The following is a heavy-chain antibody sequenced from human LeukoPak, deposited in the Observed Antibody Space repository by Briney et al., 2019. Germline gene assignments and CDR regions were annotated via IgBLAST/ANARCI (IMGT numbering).Heavy chain of an antibody. V-gene: IGHV3-9*01. J-gene: IGHJ5*02. CDR2: ISWNSGSI. CDR3: AKDISVNWFDP. CDR1: GFTFDDYA. D-gene: IGHD2/OR15-2a*01. Sequence: PGGSLRLSCAASGFTFDDYAMQWVRQAPGKGLEGVSGISWNSGSIGYADSVKGRFTISRDNAKNSLYLQMNSLRAEDTALYYCAKDISVNWFDPWGQGPLVTVSS.